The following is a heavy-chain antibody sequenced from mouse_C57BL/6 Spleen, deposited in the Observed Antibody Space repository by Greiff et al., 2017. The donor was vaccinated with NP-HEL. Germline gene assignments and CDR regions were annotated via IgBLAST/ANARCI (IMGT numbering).Heavy chain of an antibody. CDR3: ARHTSHGDYYRY. CDR2: FYPGGGSI. CDR1: GYTFTEYP. J-gene: IGHJ2*01. V-gene: IGHV1-62-2*01. D-gene: IGHD2-3*01. Sequence: VQLQQSGAELVNPGASVKLSCKASGYTFTEYPIHWVKQRPGQGLEWIGWFYPGGGSIKYNEKFKGKATLTVDKSSSTAYMEHRSLTSGDSAVYFCARHTSHGDYYRYGGQGTTLTVAS.